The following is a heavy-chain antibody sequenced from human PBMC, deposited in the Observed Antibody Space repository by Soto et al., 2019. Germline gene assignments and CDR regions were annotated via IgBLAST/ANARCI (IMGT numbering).Heavy chain of an antibody. V-gene: IGHV1-18*01. Sequence: QVQLVQSGADVKKPGASVKVSCKTSGYTFTNYGISWVRQAPGQRLEWMGWISAYNGNTNYAQKLQGRLTMTTDTSTSTAYMELRSLRSDDTAVYYCPRDYYDFWSGYHVPPPIDYWGQGTLVTVSS. D-gene: IGHD3-3*01. CDR1: GYTFTNYG. J-gene: IGHJ4*02. CDR2: ISAYNGNT. CDR3: PRDYYDFWSGYHVPPPIDY.